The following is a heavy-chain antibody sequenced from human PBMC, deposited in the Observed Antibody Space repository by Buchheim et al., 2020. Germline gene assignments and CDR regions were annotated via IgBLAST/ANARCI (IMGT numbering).Heavy chain of an antibody. CDR1: GFIFSNAW. V-gene: IGHV3-15*01. Sequence: EVQVVESGGGLVKPGDSLTLSCASSGFIFSNAWMIWVRQAPGKGLEWVGRIKSKTNGATTDYGAPVKGRFTISRDDSKKTLFLQMNSLKTEDTAVYYCTVVTDYYGMDVWGQGTT. CDR2: IKSKTNGATT. D-gene: IGHD2-21*01. CDR3: TVVTDYYGMDV. J-gene: IGHJ6*02.